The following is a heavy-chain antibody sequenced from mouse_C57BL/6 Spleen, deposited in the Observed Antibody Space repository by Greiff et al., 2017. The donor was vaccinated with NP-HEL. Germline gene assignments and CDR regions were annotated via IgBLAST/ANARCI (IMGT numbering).Heavy chain of an antibody. D-gene: IGHD2-4*01. V-gene: IGHV1-52*01. J-gene: IGHJ3*01. Sequence: QVQLQQPGAELVRPGSSVKLSCKASGYTFTSYWMHWVKQRPIQGLEWIGNIDPSDSETHYNQKFKDKATLTVDKSSSTAYMQLSSLTSEDSAVYYCARVHYDYGGFAYWGQGTLVTVSA. CDR3: ARVHYDYGGFAY. CDR2: IDPSDSET. CDR1: GYTFTSYW.